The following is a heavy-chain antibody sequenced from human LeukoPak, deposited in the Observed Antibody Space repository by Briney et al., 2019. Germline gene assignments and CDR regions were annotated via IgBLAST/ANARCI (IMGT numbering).Heavy chain of an antibody. CDR1: GDSISCCY. V-gene: IGHV4-4*07. CDR2: IFISGST. CDR3: VRQGYNYGAFNA. D-gene: IGHD5-18*01. J-gene: IGHJ4*02. Sequence: SDTPSLTCAVSGDSISCCYWTWIRQPAGKGLEWIGRIFISGSTNYNPSLQGRVTMSVDRSKSQFSLKLSSVTAADTAVYYCVRQGYNYGAFNAWGQGTLVTVSS.